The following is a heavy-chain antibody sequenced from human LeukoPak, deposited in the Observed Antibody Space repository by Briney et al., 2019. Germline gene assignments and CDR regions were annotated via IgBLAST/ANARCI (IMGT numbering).Heavy chain of an antibody. Sequence: PGGSLRLSCAASGFTFSSYWMTWVRQAPGKGLEWVANIKQDGSEKYYVDSVKGRFTISRDNAKNSLYLQMNSLRAEDTAVYYCARGRGSYSLDYWGQGTLVTVSS. CDR1: GFTFSSYW. CDR3: ARGRGSYSLDY. V-gene: IGHV3-7*01. J-gene: IGHJ4*02. CDR2: IKQDGSEK. D-gene: IGHD1-26*01.